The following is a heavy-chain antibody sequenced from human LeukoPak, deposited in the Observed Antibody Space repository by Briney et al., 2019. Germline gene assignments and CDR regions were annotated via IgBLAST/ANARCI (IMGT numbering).Heavy chain of an antibody. Sequence: GGSLRLSCAASGFTFSNYAMNWVRQAPGKGLEWVSGISWNSGRIGYADSVKGRFTISRDNAKNSLYLQMNSLRAEDTALYYCAKDIAYGRDENAFDIWGQGAMVTVSS. CDR1: GFTFSNYA. CDR2: ISWNSGRI. V-gene: IGHV3-9*01. CDR3: AKDIAYGRDENAFDI. D-gene: IGHD2-21*01. J-gene: IGHJ3*02.